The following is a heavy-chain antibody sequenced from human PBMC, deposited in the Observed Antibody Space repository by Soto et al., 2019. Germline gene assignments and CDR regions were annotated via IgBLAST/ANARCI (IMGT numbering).Heavy chain of an antibody. Sequence: QVQLVQSGGEVKKPGASVTVSCKASGYTFINYHITWVRQAPGQGLEWMAWINTYNGMTDYAQRFQGRVTMTRDTSPSTAYMELRNLGSDDTAVYFCAKSPRGEMATDWGQGTLGTVSS. CDR3: AKSPRGEMATD. CDR2: INTYNGMT. CDR1: GYTFINYH. J-gene: IGHJ4*02. D-gene: IGHD5-12*01. V-gene: IGHV1-18*01.